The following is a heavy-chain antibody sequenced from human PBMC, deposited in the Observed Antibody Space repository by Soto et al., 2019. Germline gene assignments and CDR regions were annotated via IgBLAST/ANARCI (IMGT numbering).Heavy chain of an antibody. CDR3: ARVALYDFWSGPFDY. D-gene: IGHD3-3*01. CDR1: GFTFSSYW. CDR2: INSDGSST. V-gene: IGHV3-74*01. Sequence: GGSLRLSCAASGFTFSSYWMHWVRQAPGKGLVWVSRINSDGSSTSYADSVKGRFTISRDNAKNTLYLQMNSLRAEDTAVYCCARVALYDFWSGPFDYWGQGTLVTVSS. J-gene: IGHJ4*02.